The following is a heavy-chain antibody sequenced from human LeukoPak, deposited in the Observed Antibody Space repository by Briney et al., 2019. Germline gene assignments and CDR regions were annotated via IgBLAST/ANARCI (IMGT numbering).Heavy chain of an antibody. Sequence: GESLKISCKGSGYSFTSYWIGWVRQMPGKGLEWMGIIYPGDSDTRYSPSFQGQVTISADKSISTAYLQWSSLKASDTAMYYCARPAYYELTGFAFDIWGQGTMVTVSS. J-gene: IGHJ3*02. CDR2: IYPGDSDT. D-gene: IGHD3-22*01. CDR3: ARPAYYELTGFAFDI. CDR1: GYSFTSYW. V-gene: IGHV5-51*01.